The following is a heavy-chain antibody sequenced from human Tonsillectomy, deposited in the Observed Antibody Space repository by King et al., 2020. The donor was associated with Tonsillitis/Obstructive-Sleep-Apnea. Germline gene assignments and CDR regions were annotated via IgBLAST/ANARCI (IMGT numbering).Heavy chain of an antibody. V-gene: IGHV1-3*01. J-gene: IGHJ4*02. Sequence: QLVQSGAEVKKPGASVKVSCKASGYTFTSYTMHWVRQAPGQRLEWMGWINAGNGKKKYSQKFQGRGTITRDTSAGTAYMELNSLRSEETAVYYCARLGTVTNDYWGQGTLVTVSS. CDR2: INAGNGKK. D-gene: IGHD4-17*01. CDR1: GYTFTSYT. CDR3: ARLGTVTNDY.